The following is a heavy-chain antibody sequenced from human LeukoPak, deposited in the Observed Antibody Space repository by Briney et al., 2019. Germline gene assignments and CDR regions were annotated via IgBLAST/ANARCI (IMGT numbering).Heavy chain of an antibody. CDR2: IIPIFGTA. V-gene: IGHV1-69*05. CDR3: AREVHRELLIDYYYYMDV. CDR1: GYSFSGYY. Sequence: SVKVSCKASGYSFSGYYIHWVRQAPGQGLEWMGGIIPIFGTANYAQKFQGRVTITTDESTSTANMELSSLRSEDTAVYYCAREVHRELLIDYYYYMDVWGKGTTVTVSS. D-gene: IGHD1-26*01. J-gene: IGHJ6*03.